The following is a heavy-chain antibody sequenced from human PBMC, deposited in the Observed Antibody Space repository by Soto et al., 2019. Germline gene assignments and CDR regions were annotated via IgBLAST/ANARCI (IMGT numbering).Heavy chain of an antibody. V-gene: IGHV3-33*01. J-gene: IGHJ4*02. CDR3: ARDPLHYDILTGYSPNYFDF. CDR2: IWYDGSNK. CDR1: GFTFSDYG. D-gene: IGHD3-9*01. Sequence: PRLSCAASGFTFSDYGMHWVRQAPGKGLEWVAVIWYDGSNKYYADSVKGRFTISRDNSKNTLYLQMNSLRAEDTAVYYCARDPLHYDILTGYSPNYFDFWGQGTLVTVSS.